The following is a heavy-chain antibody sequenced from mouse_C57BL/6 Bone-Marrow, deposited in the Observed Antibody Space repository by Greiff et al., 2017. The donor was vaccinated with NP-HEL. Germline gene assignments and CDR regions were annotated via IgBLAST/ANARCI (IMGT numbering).Heavy chain of an antibody. V-gene: IGHV14-1*01. CDR1: GFNIKDYY. Sequence: VQLQQSGAELVRPGASVKLSCTASGFNIKDYYMHWVKQRPEQGLEWIGRIDPEDGDTEYAPKFQGKATMTADTSSNTAYLQLSSLTSEDTAVYYCTTCPYDYDEWFAYWGQGTLVTVSA. CDR2: IDPEDGDT. CDR3: TTCPYDYDEWFAY. D-gene: IGHD2-4*01. J-gene: IGHJ3*01.